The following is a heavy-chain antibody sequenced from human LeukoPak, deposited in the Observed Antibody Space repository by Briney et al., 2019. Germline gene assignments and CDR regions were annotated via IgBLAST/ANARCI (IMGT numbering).Heavy chain of an antibody. CDR1: GFTFDDYA. V-gene: IGHV3-9*01. Sequence: GGSLSLSCAASGFTFDDYAMHWVRQAPGKGLEWVSGISWNSGSIGYADSVKGRFTISRDNAKNSLYLQMNSLRAEDTALYHCARAREYYGSGSYGYYMDVWGKGTTVTISS. D-gene: IGHD3-10*01. J-gene: IGHJ6*03. CDR3: ARAREYYGSGSYGYYMDV. CDR2: ISWNSGSI.